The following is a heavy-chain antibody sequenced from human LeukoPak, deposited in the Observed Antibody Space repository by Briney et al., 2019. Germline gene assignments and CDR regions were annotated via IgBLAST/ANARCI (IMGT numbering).Heavy chain of an antibody. CDR2: INPNSGGT. J-gene: IGHJ4*02. D-gene: IGHD6-13*01. Sequence: ASVKVSCKASGGTFSSYAISWVRQAPGQGLEWMGWINPNSGGTNYAQKFQGRVTMTRDTSISTAYMELSRLRSDDTAVYYCARVVAAAGNWGQGTLVTVSS. CDR3: ARVVAAAGN. CDR1: GGTFSSYA. V-gene: IGHV1-2*02.